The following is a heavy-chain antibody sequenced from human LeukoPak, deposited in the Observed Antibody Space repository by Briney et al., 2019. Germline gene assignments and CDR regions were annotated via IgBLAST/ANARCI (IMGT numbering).Heavy chain of an antibody. CDR1: GGSISSSSYY. D-gene: IGHD6-19*01. J-gene: IGHJ3*02. V-gene: IGHV4-39*07. Sequence: SETLSLTCTVSGGSISSSSYYWGWIRQPPGKGLEWIGSIYYSGSTYYNPSLKSRVTISVDTSKDQFSLKLISVTAADTAVYYCARDGDSSGWYSGPRDAFDIWGQGTMVTVSS. CDR3: ARDGDSSGWYSGPRDAFDI. CDR2: IYYSGST.